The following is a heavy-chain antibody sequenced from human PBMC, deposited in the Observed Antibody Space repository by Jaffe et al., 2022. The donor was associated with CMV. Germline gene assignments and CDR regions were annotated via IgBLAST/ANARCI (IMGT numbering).Heavy chain of an antibody. J-gene: IGHJ6*03. CDR1: GFTFSSYA. D-gene: IGHD6-13*01. CDR3: AKGEAAAGKMDYYYYYMDV. Sequence: EVQLVESGGGLVQPGGSLRLSCAASGFTFSSYAMSWVRQAPGKGLEWVSAISGSGGSTYYADSVKGRFTISRDNSKNTLYLQMNSLRAEDTAVYYCAKGEAAAGKMDYYYYYMDVWGKGTTVTVSS. V-gene: IGHV3-23*04. CDR2: ISGSGGST.